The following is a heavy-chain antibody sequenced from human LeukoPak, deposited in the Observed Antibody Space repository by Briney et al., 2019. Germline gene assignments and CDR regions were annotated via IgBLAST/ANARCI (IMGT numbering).Heavy chain of an antibody. V-gene: IGHV1-2*02. CDR2: IHPNSGGT. CDR1: GYIFTDYY. CDR3: ASSGSGSYYPDAFDI. J-gene: IGHJ3*02. D-gene: IGHD3-10*01. Sequence: GASVKVSCKTSGYIFTDYYIHWVRQAPGQGLEWVRWIHPNSGGTKYAQSFQGRVTMTRDTSISTAYMELRSLRSDDTAVYYCASSGSGSYYPDAFDIWGQGTMVTVSS.